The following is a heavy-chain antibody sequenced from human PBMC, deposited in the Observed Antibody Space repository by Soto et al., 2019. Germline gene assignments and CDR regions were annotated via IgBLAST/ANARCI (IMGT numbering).Heavy chain of an antibody. D-gene: IGHD1-26*01. CDR3: AREGSYHYFDY. CDR1: DGSVSRGGYY. Sequence: QVQLQESGPGLVKPSQTLSLACTVSDGSVSRGGYYWSWLRQSPGKGLEWIGNIYYTGRTSYNPSLKSQVTISLETSKRQFSLRLASVSAADTALYYCAREGSYHYFDYWGQGALVTVSS. J-gene: IGHJ4*02. V-gene: IGHV4-31*01. CDR2: IYYTGRT.